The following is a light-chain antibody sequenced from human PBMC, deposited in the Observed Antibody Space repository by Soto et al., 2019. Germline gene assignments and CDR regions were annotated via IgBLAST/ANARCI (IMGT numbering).Light chain of an antibody. CDR3: QSYDSSLSGYV. V-gene: IGLV1-40*01. Sequence: ALTXPPSVSGAPGQRVTISCTGSSSNIGTGYDVHWYQQLPGTAPKLLIYANTNRPSGVPGRFSGSKSGTSASLAITGLQAEDEADYYCQSYDSSLSGYVFGTGTKVTVL. CDR2: ANT. J-gene: IGLJ1*01. CDR1: SSNIGTGYD.